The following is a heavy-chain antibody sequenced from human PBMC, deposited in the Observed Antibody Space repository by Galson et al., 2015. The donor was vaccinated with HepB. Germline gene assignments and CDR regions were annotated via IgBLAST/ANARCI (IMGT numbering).Heavy chain of an antibody. CDR2: ISSSSSYI. J-gene: IGHJ3*02. CDR3: ARGRDSGVLRYFDWLFPDI. D-gene: IGHD3-9*01. CDR1: GFTFSSYA. V-gene: IGHV3-21*01. Sequence: SLRLSCAASGFTFSSYAMHWVRQAPGKGLEWVSSISSSSSYIYYADSVKGRFTISRDNAKNSLYLQMNSLRAEDTAVYYCARGRDSGVLRYFDWLFPDIWGQGTMVTVSS.